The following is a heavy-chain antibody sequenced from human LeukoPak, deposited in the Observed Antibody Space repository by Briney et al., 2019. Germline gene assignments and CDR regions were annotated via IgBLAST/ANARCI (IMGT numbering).Heavy chain of an antibody. CDR3: AKSIAVAGIPTYYYMDV. V-gene: IGHV1-2*06. J-gene: IGHJ6*03. CDR1: GYTFTGYY. D-gene: IGHD6-19*01. Sequence: ASVKVSCKASGYTFTGYYMHWVRQAPGQGLEWMGRINPNSGGTNYAQKFQGRVTMTRDTSISTAYMELSRLRSDDTAVYYCAKSIAVAGIPTYYYMDVWGKGTTVTVSS. CDR2: INPNSGGT.